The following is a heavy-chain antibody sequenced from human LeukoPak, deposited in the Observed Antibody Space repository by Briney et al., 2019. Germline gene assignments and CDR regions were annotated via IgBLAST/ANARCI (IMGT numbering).Heavy chain of an antibody. CDR2: ISYDGSNK. J-gene: IGHJ4*02. V-gene: IGHV3-30-3*01. Sequence: GRSLRLSCAASGFTFSSYAMHWVRQAPGKGLEWVAVISYDGSNKYYADSVKGRFTISRDNSKNTLYLQLNSLRAEDTAVYYCARDLAHCDSSGLFPYWGQGTLVTVSS. CDR1: GFTFSSYA. CDR3: ARDLAHCDSSGLFPY. D-gene: IGHD3-22*01.